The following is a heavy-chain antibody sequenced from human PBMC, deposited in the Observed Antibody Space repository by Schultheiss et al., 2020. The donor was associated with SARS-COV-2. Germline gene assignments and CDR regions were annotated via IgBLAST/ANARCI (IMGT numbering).Heavy chain of an antibody. Sequence: GGSLRLSCAASGFTFSSYGMHWVRQAPGKGLEWVAVIWYDGSNKYYADSVKGRFTISRDNSKNTLYLQMNSLRAEDTAVYYCARSLYGSGSYYAYWGQGTLVTVSS. CDR3: ARSLYGSGSYYAY. D-gene: IGHD3-10*01. CDR2: IWYDGSNK. J-gene: IGHJ4*02. CDR1: GFTFSSYG. V-gene: IGHV3-33*01.